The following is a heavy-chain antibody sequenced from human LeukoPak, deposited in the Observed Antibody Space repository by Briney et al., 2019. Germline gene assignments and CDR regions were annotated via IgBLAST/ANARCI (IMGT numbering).Heavy chain of an antibody. CDR2: ISAYNGNT. CDR1: GYTFTSYG. CDR3: ARTLSGLRYFDWLFNYYFDY. Sequence: ASVKVSCKASGYTFTSYGISWVRQAPGQGLEWMGWISAYNGNTNYAQKLQGRVTMTTDTSTSTAYMELRSLRSDDTAVYYCARTLSGLRYFDWLFNYYFDYWGQGTLVTVSS. D-gene: IGHD3-9*01. V-gene: IGHV1-18*01. J-gene: IGHJ4*02.